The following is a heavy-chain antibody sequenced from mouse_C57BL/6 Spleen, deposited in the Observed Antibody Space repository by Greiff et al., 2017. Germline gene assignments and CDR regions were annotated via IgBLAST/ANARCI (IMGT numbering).Heavy chain of an antibody. CDR1: GFTFSDYG. CDR3: ARRYDGSSYGYFDV. CDR2: ISSGSSTI. V-gene: IGHV5-17*01. Sequence: EVKVVESGGGLVKPGGSLKLSCAASGFTFSDYGMHWVRQAPEKGLEWVAYISSGSSTIYYADTVKGRFTISRDNAKNTLFLQMTSLRSEDTAMYYCARRYDGSSYGYFDVWGTGTTVTVSS. D-gene: IGHD1-1*01. J-gene: IGHJ1*03.